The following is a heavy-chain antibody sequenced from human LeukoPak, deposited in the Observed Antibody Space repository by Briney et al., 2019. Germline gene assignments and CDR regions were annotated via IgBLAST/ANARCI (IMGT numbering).Heavy chain of an antibody. D-gene: IGHD3-22*01. Sequence: SETLSLTCAVYGGSFSGYYWSWIRQPPGKGLEWIGEINHSGSTNYNPSLKSRVTISVDTSKNQFSLKLSSVTAADTAVYYCARGSPASGYYPYPFYLDYWGQGTLVTVPS. J-gene: IGHJ4*02. CDR1: GGSFSGYY. CDR2: INHSGST. V-gene: IGHV4-34*01. CDR3: ARGSPASGYYPYPFYLDY.